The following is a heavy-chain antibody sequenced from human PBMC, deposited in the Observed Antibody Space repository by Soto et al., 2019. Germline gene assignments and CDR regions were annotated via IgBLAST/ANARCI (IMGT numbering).Heavy chain of an antibody. CDR2: ISYDGSNK. CDR3: ARDALVVLVPAANGGWFDP. D-gene: IGHD2-2*01. V-gene: IGHV3-30-3*01. J-gene: IGHJ5*02. CDR1: GFTFSSYA. Sequence: QVQLVESGGGVVQPGRSLRLSCAASGFTFSSYAMHWVRQAPGKGLEWVAVISYDGSNKYYADSVKGRFTISRDNSKNPLYLQMNSLRAEDTAVYYCARDALVVLVPAANGGWFDPWGQGTLVTVSS.